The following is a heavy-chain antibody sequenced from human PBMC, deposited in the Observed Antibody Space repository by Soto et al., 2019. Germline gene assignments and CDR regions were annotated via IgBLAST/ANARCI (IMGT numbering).Heavy chain of an antibody. CDR3: ATVVPAAIFWFDP. CDR2: ISAYNGNT. CDR1: GYTFTSYG. V-gene: IGHV1-18*01. J-gene: IGHJ5*02. D-gene: IGHD2-2*01. Sequence: ASVKVSCKASGYTFTSYGISWVRQAPGQGLEWMGWISAYNGNTNYAQKLQGRVTMTTDTSTSTAYMELSSLRSDDTAVYYCATVVPAAIFWFDPWGQGTLVTVSS.